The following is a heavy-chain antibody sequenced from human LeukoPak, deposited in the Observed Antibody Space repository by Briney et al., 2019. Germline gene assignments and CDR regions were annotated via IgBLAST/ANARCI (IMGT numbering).Heavy chain of an antibody. D-gene: IGHD6-6*01. J-gene: IGHJ4*02. CDR1: GFTFSSYG. Sequence: GGSLRFSCAASGFTFSSYGMHWVRQAPGKGLEWVAVISYDGSNKYYADSVKGRFTISRDNSKNTLYLQMNSLRAEDTAVYYCAKEFPQLSEVDYWGQGTLVTVSS. CDR3: AKEFPQLSEVDY. CDR2: ISYDGSNK. V-gene: IGHV3-30*18.